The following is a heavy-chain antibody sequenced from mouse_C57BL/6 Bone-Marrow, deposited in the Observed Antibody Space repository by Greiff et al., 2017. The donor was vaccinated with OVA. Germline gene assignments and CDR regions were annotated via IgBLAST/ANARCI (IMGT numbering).Heavy chain of an antibody. CDR3: ARYTYDLDY. Sequence: EVKLMESGGGLVQPGGSLSLSCAASGFTFTDYYMSWVRQPQGKALEWLGFIRNKANGYTTEYSASVKGRFTISRDNSQSILYLQMNALRAEDSATYYCARYTYDLDYWGQGTTLTVSS. D-gene: IGHD2-3*01. V-gene: IGHV7-3*01. J-gene: IGHJ2*01. CDR1: GFTFTDYY. CDR2: IRNKANGYTT.